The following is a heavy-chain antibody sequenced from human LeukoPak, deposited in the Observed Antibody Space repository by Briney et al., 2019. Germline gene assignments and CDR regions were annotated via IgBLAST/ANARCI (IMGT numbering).Heavy chain of an antibody. J-gene: IGHJ3*01. CDR2: INQDGSEK. CDR1: GFTFSTYW. CDR3: ARDTTHTHYGDAFDL. V-gene: IGHV3-7*01. Sequence: GGSLRLSCAGSGFTFSTYWMSWVRQAPGKGLEWVGNINQDGSEKNFVDSVKGRFTISRDNAKNSLYLQLNRLRVEDTATYFCARDTTHTHYGDAFDLWGQGTLVAVSS. D-gene: IGHD4-17*01.